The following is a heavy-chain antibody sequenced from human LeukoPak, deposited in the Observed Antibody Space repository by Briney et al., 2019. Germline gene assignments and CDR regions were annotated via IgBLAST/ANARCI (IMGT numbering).Heavy chain of an antibody. Sequence: PSETLSLTSTVSGDSINNGDYYWSWIRQPPGKGLEWIGYISYSGSTYYNPSLKSRVAISVDTSKNQFSLKLTSVTAADTSIYYCVRGTAGTSDEDYWGQGTLVTVSS. J-gene: IGHJ4*02. V-gene: IGHV4-30-4*01. CDR3: VRGTAGTSDEDY. CDR2: ISYSGST. D-gene: IGHD1-1*01. CDR1: GDSINNGDYY.